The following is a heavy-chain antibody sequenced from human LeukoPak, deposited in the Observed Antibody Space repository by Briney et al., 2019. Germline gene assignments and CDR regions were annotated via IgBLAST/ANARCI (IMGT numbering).Heavy chain of an antibody. CDR2: ISGSGSST. J-gene: IGHJ5*02. D-gene: IGHD3-3*01. Sequence: PGGSLRLSCAASGFTFSPYAMLWVRQAPGKGLEWVSGISGSGSSTYSADSVKGRILISRDNSKNTLYLPMTGLRAEDTAVYYCAKARDFDFWSGYSNWFPPWGQGTLVTVSS. V-gene: IGHV3-23*01. CDR1: GFTFSPYA. CDR3: AKARDFDFWSGYSNWFPP.